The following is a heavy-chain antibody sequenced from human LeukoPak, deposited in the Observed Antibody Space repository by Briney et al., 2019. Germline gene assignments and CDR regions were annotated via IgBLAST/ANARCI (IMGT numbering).Heavy chain of an antibody. V-gene: IGHV5-51*01. CDR1: GYKFVSYW. CDR2: IFPGDSDT. CDR3: ARRIFGGGGYAFDI. Sequence: GESLKISCQISGYKFVSYWIGWVRQMPGKGLEWMGIIFPGDSDTRYSPSFEGQVTISADRSNNTAYLQWRSLEASDTAIYYCARRIFGGGGYAFDIWGQGTVVTVSS. J-gene: IGHJ3*02. D-gene: IGHD3-16*01.